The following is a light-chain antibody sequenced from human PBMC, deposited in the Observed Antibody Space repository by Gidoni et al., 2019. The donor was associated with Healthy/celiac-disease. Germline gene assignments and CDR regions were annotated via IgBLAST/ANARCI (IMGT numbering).Light chain of an antibody. V-gene: IGKV4-1*01. CDR1: QSVLYSSNNKNY. J-gene: IGKJ4*01. CDR3: QQYYSTPLT. CDR2: WAS. Sequence: DIVLTQSPHSLAVSLGERATINCKSSQSVLYSSNNKNYLAWYQQKPGQPPKLLICWASTRESGVPDRVSGSGSGTDFTLTISSLQAEDVAVYYCQQYYSTPLTFGGGTKVEIK.